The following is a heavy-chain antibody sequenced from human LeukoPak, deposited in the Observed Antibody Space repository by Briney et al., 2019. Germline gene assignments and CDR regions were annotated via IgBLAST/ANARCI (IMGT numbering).Heavy chain of an antibody. J-gene: IGHJ4*02. CDR1: GGSISSYY. V-gene: IGHV4-59*01. Sequence: SETLSLTCTVSGGSISSYYWSWIRQPPGKGLEWIGYIYYSGSTNYNPSLKSRVTISADTSKNQFSLKLSSVTAADTAVYYCAGRYCSGGICPSGDVDYWGQGTLVTVSS. CDR2: IYYSGST. CDR3: AGRYCSGGICPSGDVDY. D-gene: IGHD2-15*01.